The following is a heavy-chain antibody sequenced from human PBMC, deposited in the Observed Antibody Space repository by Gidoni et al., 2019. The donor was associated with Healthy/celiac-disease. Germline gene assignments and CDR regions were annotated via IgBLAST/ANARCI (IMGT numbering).Heavy chain of an antibody. V-gene: IGHV1-69*06. CDR2: IIPIFGTA. Sequence: QVQLVQSGAEVKKPGSSVKVSCKASGGTFSSYAISWVREAPGQGLEWMGGIIPIFGTANYAQKFQGRVTITADKSTSTAYMELSSLRSEDTAVYYCWKDGYSYGQKGPGGTKAGNMDVWGQGTTVTVSS. CDR3: WKDGYSYGQKGPGGTKAGNMDV. CDR1: GGTFSSYA. J-gene: IGHJ6*02. D-gene: IGHD5-18*01.